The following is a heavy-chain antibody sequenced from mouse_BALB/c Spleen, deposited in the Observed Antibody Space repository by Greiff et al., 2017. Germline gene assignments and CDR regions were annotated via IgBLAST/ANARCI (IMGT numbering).Heavy chain of an antibody. Sequence: QVQLQQSGPELVKPGASVKMSCKASGYTFTDYVISWVKQRTGQGLEWIGEIYPGSGSTYYNEKFKGKATLTADKSSNTAYMQLSSLTSEDSAVYFCARGNYYDSSRSWFAYWGQGTLVTVSA. V-gene: IGHV1-81*01. J-gene: IGHJ3*01. CDR1: GYTFTDYV. CDR3: ARGNYYDSSRSWFAY. CDR2: IYPGSGST. D-gene: IGHD1-1*01.